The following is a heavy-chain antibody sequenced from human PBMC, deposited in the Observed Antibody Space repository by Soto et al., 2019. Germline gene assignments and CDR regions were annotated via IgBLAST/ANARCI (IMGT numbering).Heavy chain of an antibody. J-gene: IGHJ4*02. D-gene: IGHD2-15*01. CDR1: GASSTRRHW. CDR2: IYHSGST. Sequence: SETLSFTAAVFGASSTRRHWRGGGRHPPGRGLEWIGAIYHSGSTHYNPSLKSRVTISVDKSKNQFSLKLSSVTAADTAVYYCARDLGYCSGGSCDGFDYWGQGTLVTVSS. CDR3: ARDLGYCSGGSCDGFDY. V-gene: IGHV4-4*02.